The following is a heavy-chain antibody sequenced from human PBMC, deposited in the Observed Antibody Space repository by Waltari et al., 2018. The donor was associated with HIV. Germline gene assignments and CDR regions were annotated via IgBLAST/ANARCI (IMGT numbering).Heavy chain of an antibody. CDR2: IRWDGGST. D-gene: IGHD3-10*01. CDR3: VKDRYGSGIYYYLHY. CDR1: GFRFDDYA. J-gene: IGHJ4*02. V-gene: IGHV3-43D*04. Sequence: EVQLMESGGAVAQPGGSLRLSCAASGFRFDDYAMHWVRQRQGKGVEWLYLIRWDGGSTYYADSVKGRFTISRDNSNNSLYLQMNSLRPEDTALYYCVKDRYGSGIYYYLHYWGQGALVTVSS.